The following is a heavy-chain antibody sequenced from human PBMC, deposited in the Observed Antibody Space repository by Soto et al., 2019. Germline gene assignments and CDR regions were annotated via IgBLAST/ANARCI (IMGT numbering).Heavy chain of an antibody. CDR3: ARADRTLVTSYGLDA. V-gene: IGHV4-34*01. CDR2: INHSGTT. J-gene: IGHJ6*02. Sequence: SETLSLTCAVSGGSFSGFYWTWIRQPPGEGLEWIGEINHSGTTNFNPSLRSRLTISLGSSKKHFSLKLTSMTAADAAVYYCARADRTLVTSYGLDAWGQGTTVTVSS. D-gene: IGHD2-21*02. CDR1: GGSFSGFY.